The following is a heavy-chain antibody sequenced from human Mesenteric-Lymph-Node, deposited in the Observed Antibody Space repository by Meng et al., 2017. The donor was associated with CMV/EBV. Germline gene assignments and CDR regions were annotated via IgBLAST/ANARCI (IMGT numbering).Heavy chain of an antibody. CDR3: ARVPPQGYDFWSGYYDYYYYGMDV. CDR1: GFTFSSYW. Sequence: GGSLRFSCAASGFTFSSYWMSWVRQAPGKGLEWVANIKQDGSEKYYVDSVKGRFTISRDNAKNSLYLQMNSLRAEDTAVYYCARVPPQGYDFWSGYYDYYYYGMDVWGQGTTVTVSS. D-gene: IGHD3-3*01. CDR2: IKQDGSEK. J-gene: IGHJ6*02. V-gene: IGHV3-7*01.